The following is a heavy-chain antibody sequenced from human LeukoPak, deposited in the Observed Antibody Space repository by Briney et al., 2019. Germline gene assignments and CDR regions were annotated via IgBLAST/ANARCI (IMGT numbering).Heavy chain of an antibody. CDR2: IYWDDDK. J-gene: IGHJ3*02. CDR1: GFSLSTSGVG. D-gene: IGHD3-22*01. Sequence: SGPTLVNPTQTLTLTCTFSGFSLSTSGVGVGWIRQPPGKALEWLALIYWDDDKRYSPSLKSRLTITKDTSKNQVVLTMTNMDPVDTATYYCAHSGYYDSSGYYPHAFDIWGQGTMVTVSS. V-gene: IGHV2-5*02. CDR3: AHSGYYDSSGYYPHAFDI.